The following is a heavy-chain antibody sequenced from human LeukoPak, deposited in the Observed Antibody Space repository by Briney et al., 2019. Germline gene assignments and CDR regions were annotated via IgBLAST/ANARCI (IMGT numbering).Heavy chain of an antibody. CDR1: GFSLSTSGVG. D-gene: IGHD4-17*01. CDR3: AHTALTTVTIIDYFDY. J-gene: IGHJ4*02. Sequence: SGPTLVKPTQTLTLTCTFSGFSLSTSGVGVGWIRQPPGKALEWLALIYWDDDKRYSPSLKSRLTITKDTSKNQVVLTMTNMDPVDTATYYCAHTALTTVTIIDYFDYWGQGTLVTVSS. CDR2: IYWDDDK. V-gene: IGHV2-5*02.